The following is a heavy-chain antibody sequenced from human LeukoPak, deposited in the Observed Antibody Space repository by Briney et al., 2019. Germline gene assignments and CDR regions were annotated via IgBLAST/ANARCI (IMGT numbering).Heavy chain of an antibody. J-gene: IGHJ4*02. Sequence: GGSLRLSCAASGFTSSSYGMHWVRQAPGKGLGWVAVILYEGSNTYYADSVKGRFTISRDTSKNTLYLQMNSLRAEDTAVYYCAKDRGYCSGGSCLYFDYWGQGTLVTVSS. CDR3: AKDRGYCSGGSCLYFDY. V-gene: IGHV3-30*18. CDR1: GFTSSSYG. CDR2: ILYEGSNT. D-gene: IGHD2-15*01.